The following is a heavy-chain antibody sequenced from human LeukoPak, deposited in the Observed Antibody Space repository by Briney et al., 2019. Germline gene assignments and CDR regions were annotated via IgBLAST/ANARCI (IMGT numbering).Heavy chain of an antibody. CDR1: GFTFSSYD. J-gene: IGHJ4*02. D-gene: IGHD4-17*01. Sequence: GGSLRLSCAVSGFTFSSYDMNWVRQAPGKGLEWVSYISSSAGLIYYADSVKGRFTISRDNAKNSLYLQMSSLTVEDTAVYYCARAELMTTVTTYFDYWGQGTLVTVSS. CDR2: ISSSAGLI. V-gene: IGHV3-48*03. CDR3: ARAELMTTVTTYFDY.